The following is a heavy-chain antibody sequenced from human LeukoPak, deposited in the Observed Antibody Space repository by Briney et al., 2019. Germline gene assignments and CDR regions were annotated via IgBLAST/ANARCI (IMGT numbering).Heavy chain of an antibody. D-gene: IGHD5-18*01. V-gene: IGHV3-23*01. CDR2: ISGGGGDT. CDR3: ANLGYSYGYS. Sequence: SGGSLRLPCAASGFTFSNYAMSWVRQAPGKGLEWVSAISGGGGDTYYADSVKGRFTISRDNSKNTLYLQMNSLRAEDTAVYYCANLGYSYGYSWGQGTLVTVSS. J-gene: IGHJ4*02. CDR1: GFTFSNYA.